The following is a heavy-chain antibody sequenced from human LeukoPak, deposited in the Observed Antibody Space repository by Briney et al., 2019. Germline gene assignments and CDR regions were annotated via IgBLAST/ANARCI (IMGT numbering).Heavy chain of an antibody. CDR2: ISSSSSYI. J-gene: IGHJ4*02. V-gene: IGHV3-21*01. CDR3: ARKWGFSGHPGGYFDY. Sequence: PGGPLRLSCAASGFTFSSYSMNWVRQAPGKGLEWVSSISSSSSYIYYADSVKGRFTISRDNAKNSLYLQMNSLGAEDTAVYYCARKWGFSGHPGGYFDYWGQGTLVTVSS. CDR1: GFTFSSYS. D-gene: IGHD6-19*01.